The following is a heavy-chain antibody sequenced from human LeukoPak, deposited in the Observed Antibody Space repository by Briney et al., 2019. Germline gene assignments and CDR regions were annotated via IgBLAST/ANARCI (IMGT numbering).Heavy chain of an antibody. CDR3: ARDVWTGVAVSDY. CDR1: GFTFSSYW. Sequence: GGSLRLFCVASGFTFSSYWMTWVRQAPGKGLEWLANIKEDGSIRYYLDSVRGRFTISRDNAKTSVYLQLNSLRADDTAVYYCARDVWTGVAVSDYWGQGTLVTVSS. D-gene: IGHD6-19*01. CDR2: IKEDGSIR. V-gene: IGHV3-7*01. J-gene: IGHJ4*02.